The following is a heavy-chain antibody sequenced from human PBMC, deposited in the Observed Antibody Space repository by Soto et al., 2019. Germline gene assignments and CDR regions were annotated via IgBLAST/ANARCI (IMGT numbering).Heavy chain of an antibody. Sequence: QVQLVQSGAEVKKPGSSVKVSCKASGGTFSSYAISWVRQAPGQGLEWMGGIIPIFGTANYAQKFQVRVTITADESTSTAYMELSSLRSEDTAVYYCARDGFAYYYGSGSYDNWFDPWGQGTLVTVSS. V-gene: IGHV1-69*01. J-gene: IGHJ5*02. D-gene: IGHD3-10*01. CDR1: GGTFSSYA. CDR2: IIPIFGTA. CDR3: ARDGFAYYYGSGSYDNWFDP.